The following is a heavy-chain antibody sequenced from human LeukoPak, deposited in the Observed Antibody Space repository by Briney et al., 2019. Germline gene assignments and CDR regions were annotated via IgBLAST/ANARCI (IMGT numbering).Heavy chain of an antibody. CDR3: ARALSPMTLVVVAATPVDY. CDR2: INPSGGTT. J-gene: IGHJ4*02. CDR1: GYTFTSYY. Sequence: ASVKVSCKASGYTFTSYYMHWVRQAPGQGLEWLGIINPSGGTTSYAQKFQGRVTMTRDMSTSTVYMELSSLRSEDTAVYYCARALSPMTLVVVAATPVDYWGQGTLVTVSS. V-gene: IGHV1-46*01. D-gene: IGHD2-15*01.